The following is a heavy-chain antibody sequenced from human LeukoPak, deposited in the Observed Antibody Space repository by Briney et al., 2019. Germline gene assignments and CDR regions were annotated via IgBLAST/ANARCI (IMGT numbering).Heavy chain of an antibody. D-gene: IGHD3-22*01. V-gene: IGHV4-34*01. CDR3: ARDSRFTMRDY. CDR2: INHSGST. J-gene: IGHJ4*02. Sequence: SETLSLTCAVYGGSFSGYYWSWIRQPPGKGLEWIGEINHSGSTNYNPSLKSRVTISVDTSKNQFSLKLSSVTAADTAVYYCARDSRFTMRDYWGQGTLVTVSS. CDR1: GGSFSGYY.